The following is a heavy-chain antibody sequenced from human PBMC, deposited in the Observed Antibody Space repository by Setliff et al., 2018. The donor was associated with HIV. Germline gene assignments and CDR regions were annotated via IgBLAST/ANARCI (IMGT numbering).Heavy chain of an antibody. D-gene: IGHD6-13*01. CDR1: GDSFTNYA. CDR2: MNPNSGNT. V-gene: IGHV1-8*02. CDR3: ARGRIAAAGWFDP. Sequence: ASVKVSCKASGDSFTNYAVNWVRQATGQGLEWMGWMNPNSGNTGYAQKFQGRVTMTRNTSISTAYMELSSLRSEDTAVYYCARGRIAAAGWFDPWGQGTLVTVSS. J-gene: IGHJ5*02.